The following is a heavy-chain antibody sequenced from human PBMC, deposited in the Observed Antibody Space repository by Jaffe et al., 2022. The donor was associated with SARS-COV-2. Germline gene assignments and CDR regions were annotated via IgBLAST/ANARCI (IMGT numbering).Heavy chain of an antibody. V-gene: IGHV3-30*18. CDR1: GFTFSSYG. D-gene: IGHD4-4*01. Sequence: QVQLVESGGGVVQPGRSLRLSCAASGFTFSSYGMHWVRQAPGKGLEWVAVISYDGSNKYYADSVKGRFTISRDNSKNTLYLQMNSLRAEDTAVYYCAKSTTVTPHSLDYWGQGTLVTVSS. CDR2: ISYDGSNK. CDR3: AKSTTVTPHSLDY. J-gene: IGHJ4*02.